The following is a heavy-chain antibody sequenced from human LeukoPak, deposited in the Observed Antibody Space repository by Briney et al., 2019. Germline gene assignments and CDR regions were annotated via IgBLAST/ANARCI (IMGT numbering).Heavy chain of an antibody. CDR2: IRSKAYGGTT. CDR1: GFTFGDYA. V-gene: IGHV3-49*03. Sequence: GGSLRLSCTASGFTFGDYAMSWFRQAPGKGLEWVGFIRSKAYGGTTEYAASVKGRFTISRDDSKSIAYLQMNSLKTEDTAVYYCTRVPYSYRYYFDYWGQGTLVTVSS. J-gene: IGHJ4*02. CDR3: TRVPYSYRYYFDY. D-gene: IGHD5-18*01.